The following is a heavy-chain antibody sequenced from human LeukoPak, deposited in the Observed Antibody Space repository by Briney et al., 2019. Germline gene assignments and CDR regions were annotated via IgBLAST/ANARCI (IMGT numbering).Heavy chain of an antibody. D-gene: IGHD2-15*01. Sequence: GGSLRLSCAASGFPFSSYGMSWVRQAPGKGLEWVSAITGSSRSTHYADSVKGRFTISRDNSKNTLYLQMNSLRAEDTAVYYCAKSSPDPLVVVAATHYMDVWRKGTTDTISS. J-gene: IGHJ6*03. CDR1: GFPFSSYG. CDR3: AKSSPDPLVVVAATHYMDV. V-gene: IGHV3-23*01. CDR2: ITGSSRST.